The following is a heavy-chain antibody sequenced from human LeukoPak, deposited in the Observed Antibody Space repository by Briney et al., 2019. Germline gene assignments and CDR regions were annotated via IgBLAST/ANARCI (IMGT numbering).Heavy chain of an antibody. CDR1: GGSISSYY. V-gene: IGHV4-4*07. CDR2: IYTSGST. CDR3: ASQYYDSSGYYYVGYFDY. D-gene: IGHD3-22*01. Sequence: SETLSLTCTVSGGSISSYYWSWLRQPAGKGLEWIGRIYTSGSTNYNPSLKSRVTMSVDTSKNQFSQKLISVTAADTAVYYCASQYYDSSGYYYVGYFDYWGQGTLVTVSS. J-gene: IGHJ4*02.